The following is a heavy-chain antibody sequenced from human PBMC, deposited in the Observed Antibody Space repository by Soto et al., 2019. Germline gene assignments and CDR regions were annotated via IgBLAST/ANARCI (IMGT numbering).Heavy chain of an antibody. V-gene: IGHV4-39*01. J-gene: IGHJ5*02. D-gene: IGHD4-17*01. Sequence: SETLSLTCTVSGGSISSSSYYWGWIRQPPGKGLEWIGSIYYSGSTYYNPSLKSRVTISVDTSKNQFSLKLSSVTAADTAVYYCARYGDYGYWFDPWGQGTLVTGSS. CDR3: ARYGDYGYWFDP. CDR1: GGSISSSSYY. CDR2: IYYSGST.